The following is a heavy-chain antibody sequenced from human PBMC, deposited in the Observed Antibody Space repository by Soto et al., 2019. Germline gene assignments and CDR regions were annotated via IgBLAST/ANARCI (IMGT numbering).Heavy chain of an antibody. CDR3: ARGRNLGGTYLDY. D-gene: IGHD1-26*01. J-gene: IGHJ4*02. CDR2: ISYSGST. Sequence: PSETLSLTCTVSGGSISSRDYYWGWIRQPPGKGLEWIGMISYSGSTYYSPSLKSRVTISADTSNNQLSLRLSSVTAADTAGYYCARGRNLGGTYLDYWGQGTPVTVSS. V-gene: IGHV4-39*01. CDR1: GGSISSRDYY.